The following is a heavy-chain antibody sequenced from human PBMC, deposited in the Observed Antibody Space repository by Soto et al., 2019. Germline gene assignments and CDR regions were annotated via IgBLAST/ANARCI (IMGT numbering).Heavy chain of an antibody. CDR2: ISAYNGNT. J-gene: IGHJ5*02. D-gene: IGHD3-3*01. CDR3: ARCNYDFWSGYPNWFDP. CDR1: GYTFTSYG. Sequence: ASVKVSCKASGYTFTSYGTNWVRQPPGQGLEWMGWISAYNGNTNYAQKLQGRVTMTTDTSTSTAYVELRSLRSDDTAVNYCARCNYDFWSGYPNWFDPWCQGTLVTVSS. V-gene: IGHV1-18*01.